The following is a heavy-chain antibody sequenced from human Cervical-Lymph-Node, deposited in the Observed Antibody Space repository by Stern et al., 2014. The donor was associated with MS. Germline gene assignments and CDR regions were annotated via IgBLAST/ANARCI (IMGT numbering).Heavy chain of an antibody. CDR2: IIPILDTT. CDR1: GDTFSTHA. J-gene: IGHJ4*02. CDR3: AREKSDCSGGSCFSSLDY. V-gene: IGHV1-69*11. D-gene: IGHD2-15*01. Sequence: DQLVESGAEVKKPGSSVKVSCKSSGDTFSTHAISWVRQAPGQGLERMGRIIPILDTTDYAQKFQGRLTIDADESTSTAYMELSSLTPDDTAVYYCAREKSDCSGGSCFSSLDYWGQGTLVTVSS.